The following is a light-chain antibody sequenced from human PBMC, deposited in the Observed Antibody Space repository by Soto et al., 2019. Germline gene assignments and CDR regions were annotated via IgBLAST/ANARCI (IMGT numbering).Light chain of an antibody. J-gene: IGKJ5*01. Sequence: EIVLTQSPGTLSLSPGERATLSCRASQSVSRNYLAWYQQKPGQAPRLLIYGASSRATGIPDRFSGSGSGTDFTLTISRVEPEDFAMYYCQQYGRSPITFGQGTRLEIK. V-gene: IGKV3-20*01. CDR3: QQYGRSPIT. CDR1: QSVSRNY. CDR2: GAS.